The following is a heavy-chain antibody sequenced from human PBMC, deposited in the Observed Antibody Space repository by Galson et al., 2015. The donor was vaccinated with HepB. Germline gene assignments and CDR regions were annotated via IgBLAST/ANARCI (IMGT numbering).Heavy chain of an antibody. D-gene: IGHD6-19*01. J-gene: IGHJ6*02. CDR1: GSTFSSYA. CDR2: ISGSAGST. V-gene: IGHV3-23*01. CDR3: AKGSLSWQWLVRSHYGLDV. Sequence: SLRLSCAASGSTFSSYAMSWVRQAPGKGLEWVSAISGSAGSTYYADSVKGRFIISRDNSNNTLFLQMSSLRADDTAVYYCAKGSLSWQWLVRSHYGLDVWGQGTTVTVSS.